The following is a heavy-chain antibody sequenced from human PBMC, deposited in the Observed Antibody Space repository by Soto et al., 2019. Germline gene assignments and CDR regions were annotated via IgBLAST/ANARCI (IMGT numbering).Heavy chain of an antibody. Sequence: GGSLRLSCAASGFTFSSYWMHWVRQAPGKGLVWVSRINSDGSSTSYADSVKGRFTISRDNAKNTLYLQMNSLRAEDTAVYYCARASGEYVEADYYHGMDVSGQGTTVTVSS. D-gene: IGHD3-16*01. J-gene: IGHJ6*02. CDR3: ARASGEYVEADYYHGMDV. CDR1: GFTFSSYW. V-gene: IGHV3-74*01. CDR2: INSDGSST.